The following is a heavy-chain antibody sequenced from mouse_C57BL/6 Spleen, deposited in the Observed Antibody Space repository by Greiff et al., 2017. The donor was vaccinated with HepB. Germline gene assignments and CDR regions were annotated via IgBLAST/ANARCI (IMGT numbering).Heavy chain of an antibody. V-gene: IGHV5-12*01. D-gene: IGHD2-4*01. J-gene: IGHJ3*01. CDR1: GFTFSDYY. Sequence: EVMLVESGGGLVQPGGSLKLSCAASGFTFSDYYMYWVRQTPEKRLEWVAYISNGGGSTYYPDTVKGRFTISRDNAKNTLYLQMSRLKSEDTAMYYCARHDYGLPFAYWGQGTLVTVSA. CDR2: ISNGGGST. CDR3: ARHDYGLPFAY.